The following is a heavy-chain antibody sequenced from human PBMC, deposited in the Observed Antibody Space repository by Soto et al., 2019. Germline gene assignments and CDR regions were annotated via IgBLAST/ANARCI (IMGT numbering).Heavy chain of an antibody. CDR1: GYTFTSYA. CDR3: ARDISIAWLGYYYYGMDV. CDR2: INAGNGNT. D-gene: IGHD6-6*01. V-gene: IGHV1-3*01. Sequence: GASVKVSCKASGYTFTSYAMHWVRQAPGQRLEWMGWINAGNGNTKYSQKFQGRVTITRDTSAGTAYMELSSLRSEDTAVYYCARDISIAWLGYYYYGMDVWGQGTTVTVSS. J-gene: IGHJ6*02.